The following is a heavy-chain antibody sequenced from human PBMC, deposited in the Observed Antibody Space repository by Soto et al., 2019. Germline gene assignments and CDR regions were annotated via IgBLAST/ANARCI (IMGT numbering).Heavy chain of an antibody. D-gene: IGHD3-3*01. J-gene: IGHJ4*02. CDR1: GGSISSGGYS. V-gene: IGHV4-30-2*01. Sequence: SETLSLTCAVSGGSISSGGYSWSWIRQPPGKGLEWIGYIYNSGSTYYNTSLKSRVTISVDRSKNQFSLKLSSVTAADTTVYYCARGAPFWSGYYPYYFDYWGQGTLVTVSS. CDR2: IYNSGST. CDR3: ARGAPFWSGYYPYYFDY.